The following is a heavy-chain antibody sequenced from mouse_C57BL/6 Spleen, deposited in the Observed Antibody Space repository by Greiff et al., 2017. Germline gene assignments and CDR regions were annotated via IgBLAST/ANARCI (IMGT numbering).Heavy chain of an antibody. CDR2: ISSGGSYT. CDR1: GFTFSSYG. CDR3: ARQRVITTGYYFDY. V-gene: IGHV5-6*01. D-gene: IGHD2-4*01. Sequence: VQLKESGGDLVKPGGSLKLSCAASGFTFSSYGMSWVRQTPDKRLEWVATISSGGSYTSYPDSVKGRFTISRDNAKNTLYLQMSSLKSEDTAMYYCARQRVITTGYYFDYWGQGTTLTVSS. J-gene: IGHJ2*01.